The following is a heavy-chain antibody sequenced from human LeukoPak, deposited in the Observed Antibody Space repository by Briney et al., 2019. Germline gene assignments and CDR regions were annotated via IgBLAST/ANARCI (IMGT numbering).Heavy chain of an antibody. Sequence: GGSLRLSCAASGFTVSNRYMNWVRQAPGKGLEWVSVIYAGGSTYYADSVKGRFSISRDNSKNTVYLQMSNLRAEDTAVYYCASAAGRYCTGGSCCPDSWGQGTLVTVSS. CDR1: GFTVSNRY. V-gene: IGHV3-53*01. CDR3: ASAAGRYCTGGSCCPDS. J-gene: IGHJ4*02. CDR2: IYAGGST. D-gene: IGHD2-8*02.